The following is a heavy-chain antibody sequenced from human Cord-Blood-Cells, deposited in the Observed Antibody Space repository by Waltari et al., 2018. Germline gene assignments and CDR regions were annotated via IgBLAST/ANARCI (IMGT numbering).Heavy chain of an antibody. D-gene: IGHD3-3*01. V-gene: IGHV4-39*01. CDR3: ARLTYYDFWSGYYFDY. CDR2: IYYSGST. CDR1: GGSISSSSYY. Sequence: QLQLQESGPGLVKPSETLSLTCTVSGGSISSSSYYWGWIRQPPGKGLEWIGSIYYSGSTYYNPSLKSRDTISVDTSKNQFSLKLSSVTAADTAVYYCARLTYYDFWSGYYFDYWGQGTLVTVSS. J-gene: IGHJ4*02.